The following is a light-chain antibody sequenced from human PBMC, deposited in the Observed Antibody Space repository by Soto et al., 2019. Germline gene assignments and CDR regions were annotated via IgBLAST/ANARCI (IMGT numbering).Light chain of an antibody. J-gene: IGKJ1*01. CDR2: GAS. Sequence: EIVLTQSPGTLSLSPGERATLSCRASQSVGGSYLAWYQQKPGQAPRLLIYGASARATGIPAKFSGSGSGTEFTLTISSLQSEDFAVYYCQQYNKWPRTFGQGTKVDIK. V-gene: IGKV3D-15*01. CDR1: QSVGGSY. CDR3: QQYNKWPRT.